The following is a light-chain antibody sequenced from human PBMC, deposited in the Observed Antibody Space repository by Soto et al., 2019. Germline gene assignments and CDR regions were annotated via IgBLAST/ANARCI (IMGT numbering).Light chain of an antibody. CDR2: SVS. J-gene: IGKJ1*01. CDR3: QHSYNSPTWT. V-gene: IGKV1-39*01. Sequence: DIQMTQSPSSLSASVGDRVTITCRASQNIGNYLHWYQQQPGKAPKLLIYSVSTLQPGVPSRFSGSVSGTDFTLTISSLQPEDFSTFYCQHSYNSPTWTFGQGTKVEIK. CDR1: QNIGNY.